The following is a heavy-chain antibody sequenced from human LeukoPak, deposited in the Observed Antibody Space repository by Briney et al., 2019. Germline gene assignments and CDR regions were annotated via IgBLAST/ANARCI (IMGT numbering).Heavy chain of an antibody. D-gene: IGHD3-10*01. CDR1: GYTLTELS. J-gene: IGHJ4*02. V-gene: IGHV1-24*01. CDR2: FDPEDGET. CDR3: ATALITMVRGAPHYYFDY. Sequence: GASVKVSCKVSGYTLTELSMHWVRQAPGKGLEWMGGFDPEDGETIYAQKFQGRVTMTEDTSTDTAYMELSSLRSEDTAVYYCATALITMVRGAPHYYFDYWGQGTLVTVSS.